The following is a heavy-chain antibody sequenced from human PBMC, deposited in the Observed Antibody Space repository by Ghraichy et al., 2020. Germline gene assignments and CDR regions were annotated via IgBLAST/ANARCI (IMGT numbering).Heavy chain of an antibody. Sequence: ASVKVSCKAAGYTFTDYYMHWVRQAPGQGLEWMGWIKPDSGDTNYAQNFQGRVTMTRDTSISTAYLEVTSLMSDDTAVYYCARKSITGTAAKFYYYGMDVWGQGTTVTVSS. V-gene: IGHV1-2*02. CDR2: IKPDSGDT. D-gene: IGHD1-7*01. J-gene: IGHJ6*02. CDR3: ARKSITGTAAKFYYYGMDV. CDR1: GYTFTDYY.